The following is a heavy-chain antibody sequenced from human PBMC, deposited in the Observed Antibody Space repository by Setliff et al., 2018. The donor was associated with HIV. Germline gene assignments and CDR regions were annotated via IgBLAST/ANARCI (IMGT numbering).Heavy chain of an antibody. CDR2: IYATGST. CDR1: GGSINSYF. D-gene: IGHD6-13*01. Sequence: SETLSLTCTVSGGSINSYFWSWIRQPPGKGLEWIGYIYATGSTNYNPSLKGRVTVSVDTAKNQFSLRLSSVTAADTAVYYCARHPPHDSTWPYYYYGMDVWGQGTTVTVSS. V-gene: IGHV4-4*09. CDR3: ARHPPHDSTWPYYYYGMDV. J-gene: IGHJ6*02.